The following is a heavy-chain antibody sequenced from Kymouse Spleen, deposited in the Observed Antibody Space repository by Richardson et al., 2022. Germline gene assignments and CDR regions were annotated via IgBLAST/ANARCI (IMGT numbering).Heavy chain of an antibody. V-gene: IGHV4-34*01. D-gene: IGHD1-1*01,IGHD1-20*01,IGHD1-7*01. CDR2: INHSGST. CDR1: GGSFSGYY. J-gene: IGHJ6*02. Sequence: QVQLQQWGAGLLKPSETLSLTCAVYGGSFSGYYWSWIRQPPGKGLEWIGEINHSGSTNYNPSLKSRVTISVDTSKNQFSLKLSSVTAADTAVYYCARGRGTGTRGDYYYYGMDVWGQGTTVTVSS. CDR3: ARGRGTGTRGDYYYYGMDV.